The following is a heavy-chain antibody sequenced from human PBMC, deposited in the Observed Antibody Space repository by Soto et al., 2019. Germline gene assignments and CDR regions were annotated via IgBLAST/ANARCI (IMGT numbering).Heavy chain of an antibody. V-gene: IGHV4-31*03. CDR3: ARVHDFWSGYPIDP. CDR1: GGSISSGGYY. Sequence: PSETLSLTCTVSGGSISSGGYYWSWISQHPGKGLEWIGYIYYSGSTYYNPSLTSRVTISVDTSKNQFSLKLSSVTAADKAVYYCARVHDFWSGYPIDPWGEGTQVTVSS. D-gene: IGHD3-3*01. CDR2: IYYSGST. J-gene: IGHJ5*02.